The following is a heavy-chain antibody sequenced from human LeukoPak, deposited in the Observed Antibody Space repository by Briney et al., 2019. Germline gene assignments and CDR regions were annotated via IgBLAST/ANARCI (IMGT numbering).Heavy chain of an antibody. CDR2: IKQDGAEE. CDR1: GFRFGDYW. CDR3: ARVGAWDLQRVFEY. D-gene: IGHD1-26*01. V-gene: IGHV3-7*01. Sequence: GGSLRLSCAASGFRFGDYWMTWARHIPGKGLEWVANIKQDGAEEHYAESVEGRFIISRDNAKNSVYLEMDSLKVEDTAVYYCARVGAWDLQRVFEYWGQGTLVTVSS. J-gene: IGHJ4*02.